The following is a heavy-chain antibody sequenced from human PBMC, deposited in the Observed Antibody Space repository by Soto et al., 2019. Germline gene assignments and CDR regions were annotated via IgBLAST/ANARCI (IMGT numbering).Heavy chain of an antibody. D-gene: IGHD2-8*02. J-gene: IGHJ6*02. CDR3: ARDWTGNTCPCLDV. CDR1: GFTFSNYA. CDR2: SGGGGGTT. V-gene: IGHV3-23*01. Sequence: EVQLWESGGGLVQPGGSLRLSCAASGFTFSNYALTWVRQSPGKGVEWVSTSGGGGGTTYYADSVKGRFTISRDNSKNTLSLQMSSLRVEDTAIYYCARDWTGNTCPCLDVWGQGTTVSVSS.